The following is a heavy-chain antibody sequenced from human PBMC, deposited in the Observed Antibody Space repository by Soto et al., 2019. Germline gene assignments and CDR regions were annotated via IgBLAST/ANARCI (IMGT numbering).Heavy chain of an antibody. D-gene: IGHD6-6*01. V-gene: IGHV1-3*01. J-gene: IGHJ5*02. CDR2: INAGNGNT. CDR1: GYTFTSYA. CDR3: ARDAETRIAAHRFDP. Sequence: GASVKVACKASGYTFTSYAMHWVRQAPGQRLEWMGWINAGNGNTKYSQKFQGRVTITRDTSASTAYMELSSLRSEGTAVYYCARDAETRIAAHRFDPWGQGTLVTVSS.